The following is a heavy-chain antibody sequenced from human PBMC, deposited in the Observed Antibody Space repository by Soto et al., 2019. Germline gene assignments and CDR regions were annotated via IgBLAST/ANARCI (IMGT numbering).Heavy chain of an antibody. CDR2: IYYSGST. Sequence: PSETLSLTCTVSGGSISSSSYYWGWIRQPPGKGLEWIGSIYYSGSTYYNPSLKSRVTISVDTSKNQFSLKLSSVTAADTAVYYCARRLYYYGSSGYCSWFDPWGQGNLVSVS. CDR3: ARRLYYYGSSGYCSWFDP. D-gene: IGHD3-22*01. J-gene: IGHJ5*02. CDR1: GGSISSSSYY. V-gene: IGHV4-39*01.